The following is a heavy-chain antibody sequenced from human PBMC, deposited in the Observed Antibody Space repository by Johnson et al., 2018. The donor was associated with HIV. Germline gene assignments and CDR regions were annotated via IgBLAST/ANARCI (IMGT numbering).Heavy chain of an antibody. CDR1: GFTFSTYD. CDR2: IGAAGDT. CDR3: AKPLRWDFAVDAFDI. V-gene: IGHV3-13*01. D-gene: IGHD1-26*01. J-gene: IGHJ3*02. Sequence: VQLVESGGGLVQPGESLRLSCAASGFTFSTYDMHWVRQTTGKGLEWVSAIGAAGDTYYADSVKGRFTISRDNSKNTLYLQMNSLRAEDTAVYYCAKPLRWDFAVDAFDIWGQGTMVTVSS.